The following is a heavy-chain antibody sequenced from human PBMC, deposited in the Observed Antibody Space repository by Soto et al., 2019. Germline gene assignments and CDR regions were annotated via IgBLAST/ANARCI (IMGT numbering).Heavy chain of an antibody. Sequence: EVQLVESGGGLVKPGGSLRLSCAASGSTFSIYSMNWVRQAPGKGLEWVSSISSRSGHIYYADSLKGRFTISRDNAKNSLFLQMNSLRAEDTAVYYCARLKLNRYSGNYYMDAMDVWGQGTTVTVSS. CDR2: ISSRSGHI. J-gene: IGHJ6*02. CDR3: ARLKLNRYSGNYYMDAMDV. D-gene: IGHD1-26*01. V-gene: IGHV3-21*01. CDR1: GSTFSIYS.